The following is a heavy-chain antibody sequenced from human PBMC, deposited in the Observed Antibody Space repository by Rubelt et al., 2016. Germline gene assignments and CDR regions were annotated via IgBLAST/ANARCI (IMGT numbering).Heavy chain of an antibody. J-gene: IGHJ6*04. CDR1: GFTFDDYA. D-gene: IGHD6-6*01. CDR2: ISGSGCST. V-gene: IGHV3-23*04. Sequence: EVQLVESGGGLVQPGRSLRLSCAASGFTFDDYAMHWVRQAPGKGLEWVSAISGSGCSTYYADSVKGRFTISRDNSKNTRYLQMNSLRADDTAVYDCAKDLASYSSLQDVWGKGTTVTVSS. CDR3: AKDLASYSSLQDV.